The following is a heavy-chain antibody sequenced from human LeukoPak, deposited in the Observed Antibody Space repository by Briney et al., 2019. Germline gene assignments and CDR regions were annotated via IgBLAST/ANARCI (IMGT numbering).Heavy chain of an antibody. CDR3: ARDQLSSGSYCTQSPVNFAY. D-gene: IGHD3-10*02. CDR1: GYTFTSYG. J-gene: IGHJ4*02. V-gene: IGHV1-18*01. Sequence: GASVKVSCKASGYTFTSYGISWVRQAPGQGLEWMGWISAYSGNTNYAQKLQGRVTMTTDTSTSTAYMELRSLRSDDTAVYYCARDQLSSGSYCTQSPVNFAYWGQGTLVTVSS. CDR2: ISAYSGNT.